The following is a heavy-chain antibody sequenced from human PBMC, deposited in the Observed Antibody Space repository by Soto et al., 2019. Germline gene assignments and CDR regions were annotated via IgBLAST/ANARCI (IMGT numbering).Heavy chain of an antibody. CDR1: GFSFRSYS. D-gene: IGHD1-26*01. Sequence: LRLSCAASGFSFRSYSMNWVRQAPGKGLEWVSYISSSSYTIYYAESVKGRFTISRDNAKNSVYLQMNSLRDGDTALYYCARDPGWGAYDIWGQGTLVTVSS. J-gene: IGHJ3*02. CDR3: ARDPGWGAYDI. CDR2: ISSSSYTI. V-gene: IGHV3-48*02.